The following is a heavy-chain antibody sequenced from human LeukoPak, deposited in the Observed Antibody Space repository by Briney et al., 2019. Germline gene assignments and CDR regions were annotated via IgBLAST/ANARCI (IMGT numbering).Heavy chain of an antibody. V-gene: IGHV3-48*03. CDR1: GFTFSSYE. CDR3: AIDYGDYVRGFDY. Sequence: GGSLRLSCAASGFTFSSYEMNWVRQAPGKGLEWVSHISSSGSTKYYADSMKGRFTISRDNAKNSLYLQMNSLRAEDTAVYYCAIDYGDYVRGFDYCGQGTLVTASS. D-gene: IGHD4-17*01. J-gene: IGHJ4*02. CDR2: ISSSGSTK.